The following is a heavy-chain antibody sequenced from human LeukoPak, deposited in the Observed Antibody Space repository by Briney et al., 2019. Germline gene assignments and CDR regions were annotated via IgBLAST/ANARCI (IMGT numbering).Heavy chain of an antibody. J-gene: IGHJ4*02. CDR2: IYYSGST. CDR1: GVSISSGDYY. V-gene: IGHV4-30-4*01. D-gene: IGHD4-11*01. CDR3: ARTTVTTHFDY. Sequence: SETLSLTCTVSGVSISSGDYYWSWIRQPPGKGLEWIGYIYYSGSTCYNPSLKSRVTISVDTSKNQFSLKLSSVTAADTAVYYCARTTVTTHFDYWGQGTLVTVSS.